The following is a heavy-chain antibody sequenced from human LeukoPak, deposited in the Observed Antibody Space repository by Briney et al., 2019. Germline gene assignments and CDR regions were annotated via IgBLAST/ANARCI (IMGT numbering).Heavy chain of an antibody. V-gene: IGHV3-21*01. CDR3: ARVRNYYDSSGYWDY. Sequence: GGSLRLSCAASGFTFRDYYMSWVRQAPGKGLEWVSSISSSSSYIYYADSVKGRFTISRDNAKNSLYLQMNSLRAEDTAVYYCARVRNYYDSSGYWDYWGQGTLVTVSS. J-gene: IGHJ4*02. CDR1: GFTFRDYY. D-gene: IGHD3-22*01. CDR2: ISSSSSYI.